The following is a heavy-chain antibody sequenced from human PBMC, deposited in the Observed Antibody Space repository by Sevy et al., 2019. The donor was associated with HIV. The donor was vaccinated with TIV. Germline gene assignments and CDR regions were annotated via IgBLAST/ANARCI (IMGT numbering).Heavy chain of an antibody. CDR3: ARGMILEGSWCGMDV. CDR1: GFTVSSNY. D-gene: IGHD3-3*01. Sequence: GGSLRLSCAVSGFTVSSNYMTWVRQAPGKGLEWVSVIFRGGSTYYADSVKGRFTISRDSSRNTLSLQMNSLRAEDTAVYYCARGMILEGSWCGMDVWGQWTTVTVSS. V-gene: IGHV3-53*01. J-gene: IGHJ6*02. CDR2: IFRGGST.